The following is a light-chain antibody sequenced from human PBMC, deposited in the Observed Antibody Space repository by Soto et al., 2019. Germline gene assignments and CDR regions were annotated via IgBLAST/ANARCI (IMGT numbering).Light chain of an antibody. Sequence: QSVLTQPASVSGSPGQSITISCTGTSSDVGGYNYVSWYQHHPGKAPKLMIYDVSNRPSGVSNRFSGSKSGNTASLTISGLQPEDEADYYCCSYTTSNTRQIVFGTGTKVTAL. CDR3: CSYTTSNTRQIV. CDR2: DVS. V-gene: IGLV2-14*03. J-gene: IGLJ1*01. CDR1: SSDVGGYNY.